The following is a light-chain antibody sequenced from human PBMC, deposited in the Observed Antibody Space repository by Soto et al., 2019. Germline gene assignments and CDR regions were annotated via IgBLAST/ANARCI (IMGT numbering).Light chain of an antibody. J-gene: IGKJ4*01. Sequence: EIVMTQSPATLSVSPGERATLSCRASQSVSSNLAWYQQKPGQAPRLLIYGASSRAPGIPTRFSGSGSGTEFTLTISSLQSEDFAVYYCQQYENWPQLTFGGGTKVDI. CDR2: GAS. CDR1: QSVSSN. CDR3: QQYENWPQLT. V-gene: IGKV3-15*01.